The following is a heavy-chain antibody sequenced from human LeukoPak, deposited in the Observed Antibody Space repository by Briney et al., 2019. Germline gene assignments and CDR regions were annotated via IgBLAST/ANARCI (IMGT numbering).Heavy chain of an antibody. CDR3: ARATRGYSYGYYYYYYLDV. CDR1: GGSISSHY. CDR2: IYCSGST. D-gene: IGHD5-18*01. Sequence: STNLSLTCTVSGGSISSHYWSWFRQPPGKGLEWIGYIYCSGSTDYNPSLKSRVTISVDTSKNQFSLKLSSVTAADTAVYYCARATRGYSYGYYYYYYLDVWGKGTTVTVSS. J-gene: IGHJ6*03. V-gene: IGHV4-59*11.